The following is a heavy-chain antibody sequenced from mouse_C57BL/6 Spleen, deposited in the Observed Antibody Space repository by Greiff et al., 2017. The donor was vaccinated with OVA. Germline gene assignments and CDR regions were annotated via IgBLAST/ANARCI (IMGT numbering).Heavy chain of an antibody. CDR2: IYPENGDT. CDR3: TTFKGDY. D-gene: IGHD1-3*01. J-gene: IGHJ2*01. V-gene: IGHV14-4*01. CDR1: GFNIKDDY. Sequence: VQLQQSGAELVRPGASVKLSCTASGFNIKDDYMHWVKQRPEQGLEWIGWIYPENGDTEYAPKLQGKATITADTASNTAYLQHSSLTSEDTAVYYCTTFKGDYWGQGTTLTVSS.